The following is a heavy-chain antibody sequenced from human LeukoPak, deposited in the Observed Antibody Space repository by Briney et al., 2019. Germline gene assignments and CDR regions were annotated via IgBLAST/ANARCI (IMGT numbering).Heavy chain of an antibody. V-gene: IGHV4-61*02. Sequence: SETLSLTCTVSGGSISSGSYYWSWIRQPAGKGLEWIGRIYTSGSTNYNPSLKSRVTISVDTSKNQFSLKLSSVTAADTAVYYCAVPSKYEDSSSWYDYYYMDVWGKGTTVTISS. CDR2: IYTSGST. CDR3: AVPSKYEDSSSWYDYYYMDV. D-gene: IGHD6-13*01. CDR1: GGSISSGSYY. J-gene: IGHJ6*03.